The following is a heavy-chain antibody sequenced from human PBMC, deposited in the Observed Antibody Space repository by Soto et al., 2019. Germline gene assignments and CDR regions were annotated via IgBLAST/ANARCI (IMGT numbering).Heavy chain of an antibody. J-gene: IGHJ4*02. Sequence: QVQLVQSGAEVKKPGASVKVSCKASGYTFTSYGISWVRQAPGQGLEWMGWISAYNGNTNYAQKLQGRVTMTTDTATSXXYXEXXSMRSDDTAVHYCARVLTRNSLKETNGVVATRYDYWGQGTLVTVSS. V-gene: IGHV1-18*01. CDR3: ARVLTRNSLKETNGVVATRYDY. CDR1: GYTFTSYG. CDR2: ISAYNGNT. D-gene: IGHD1-26*01.